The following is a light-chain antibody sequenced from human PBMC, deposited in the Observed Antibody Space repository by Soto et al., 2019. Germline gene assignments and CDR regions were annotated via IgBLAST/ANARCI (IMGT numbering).Light chain of an antibody. V-gene: IGLV2-14*01. CDR2: TVS. Sequence: QSVLTQPGSVSGSPGQSITISCTGTSSDVGANIFVSWYQQHPGKVPKLMIYTVSSRPSGVSQRFSGSKSGNTASLTISGLQAEDEADYYCSSSTTDSNYVFGNGTKVTVL. J-gene: IGLJ1*01. CDR1: SSDVGANIF. CDR3: SSSTTDSNYV.